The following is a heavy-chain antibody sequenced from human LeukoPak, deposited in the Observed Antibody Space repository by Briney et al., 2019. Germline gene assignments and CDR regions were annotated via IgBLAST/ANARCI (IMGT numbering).Heavy chain of an antibody. CDR2: MNPNSGNT. J-gene: IGHJ4*02. CDR1: GYTFTSYD. CDR3: ARGSRDGYNLENFDY. V-gene: IGHV1-8*03. D-gene: IGHD5-24*01. Sequence: ASVKVSCKASGYTFTSYDINWVRQAPGQGLEWMGWMNPNSGNTGYAQKFQGRVTITRNTSISTAYMELSSLRSEDTAVYYCARGSRDGYNLENFDYWGQGTLVTVSS.